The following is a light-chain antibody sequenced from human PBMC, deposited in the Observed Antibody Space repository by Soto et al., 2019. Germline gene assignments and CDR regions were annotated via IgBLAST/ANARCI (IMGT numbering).Light chain of an antibody. J-gene: IGKJ1*01. CDR3: QQYVTSSPRT. CDR1: HTISSSY. V-gene: IGKV3-20*01. Sequence: EIVLTQSPGTLSLSPGERATLSCRASHTISSSYLAWYQQKPGQAPRLLMYGISRRATGIPDRVSGSGSGTDFTLTITRLEPEDFAVYYCQQYVTSSPRTFGPGTKVEIK. CDR2: GIS.